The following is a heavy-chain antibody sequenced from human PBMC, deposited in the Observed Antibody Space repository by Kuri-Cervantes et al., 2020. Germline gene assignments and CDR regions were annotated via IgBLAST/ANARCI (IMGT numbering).Heavy chain of an antibody. J-gene: IGHJ4*02. Sequence: GGSLRLSCAASGFTFSSYAMSWVRQAPGKGLEWVSGISVSGATTDYADSAKGRFTISRDNSKNTLYLQMNSLRAEDTAVYYCAKEDYYDSSGYYRPRVGADYWGQGTLVTVSS. V-gene: IGHV3-23*01. CDR1: GFTFSSYA. CDR3: AKEDYYDSSGYYRPRVGADY. CDR2: ISVSGATT. D-gene: IGHD3-22*01.